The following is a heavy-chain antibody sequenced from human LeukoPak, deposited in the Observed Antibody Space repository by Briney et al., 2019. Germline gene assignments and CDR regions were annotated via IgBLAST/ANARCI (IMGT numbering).Heavy chain of an antibody. J-gene: IGHJ4*02. CDR2: ISGSFGST. D-gene: IGHD6-19*01. Sequence: GGSLRLSCAASGFTFNNYAMNWVRQAPGKGLEWVSVISGSFGSTYYADSVKGRFTISRDNSKNTLYLQMNSLRAEDTAAYYCAKDRGSIAVAGIDYWGQGTLVTVSS. CDR1: GFTFNNYA. CDR3: AKDRGSIAVAGIDY. V-gene: IGHV3-23*01.